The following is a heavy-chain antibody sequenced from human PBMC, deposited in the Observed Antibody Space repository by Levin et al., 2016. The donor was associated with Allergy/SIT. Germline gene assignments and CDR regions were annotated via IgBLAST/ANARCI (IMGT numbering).Heavy chain of an antibody. CDR3: AKSRDGYNHRVFDY. D-gene: IGHD5-24*01. CDR1: GFTFSSYA. CDR2: ISGSGGST. J-gene: IGHJ4*02. V-gene: IGHV3-23*01. Sequence: GESLKISCAASGFTFSSYAMSWVRQAPGKGLEWVSAISGSGGSTYYADSVKGRFTISRDNSKNTLYLQMNSLRAEDTAVYYCAKSRDGYNHRVFDYWGQGTLVTVSS.